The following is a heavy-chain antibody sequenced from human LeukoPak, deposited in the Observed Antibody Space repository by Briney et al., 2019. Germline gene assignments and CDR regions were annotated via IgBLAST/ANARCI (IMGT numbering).Heavy chain of an antibody. Sequence: GGSLRLSCGASGFTFSSYGMHWVRQAPGKGLEWVAFIRYDGNNKYYADSVKGRFTVSRDNSKNTLYLQMNSLRPEDTAVYYCAKDSVRKSIVGPTTRGVNDYWGQGTLVTVSS. D-gene: IGHD1-26*01. CDR1: GFTFSSYG. V-gene: IGHV3-30*02. J-gene: IGHJ4*02. CDR3: AKDSVRKSIVGPTTRGVNDY. CDR2: IRYDGNNK.